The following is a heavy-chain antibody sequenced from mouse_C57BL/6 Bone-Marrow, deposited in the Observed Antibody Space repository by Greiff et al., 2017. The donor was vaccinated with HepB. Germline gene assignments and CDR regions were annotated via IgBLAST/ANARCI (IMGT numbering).Heavy chain of an antibody. V-gene: IGHV1-72*01. J-gene: IGHJ3*01. CDR3: TFYYGYDGAWFAY. D-gene: IGHD2-2*01. CDR1: GYTFTSYW. CDR2: IDPNSGGT. Sequence: QVHVKQPGAELVKPGASVKLSCKASGYTFTSYWMHWVKQRPGRGLEWIGRIDPNSGGTKYNEKFKSKATLTVDKPSSTAYMQLSSLTSEDSAVYYCTFYYGYDGAWFAYWGQGTLVTVSA.